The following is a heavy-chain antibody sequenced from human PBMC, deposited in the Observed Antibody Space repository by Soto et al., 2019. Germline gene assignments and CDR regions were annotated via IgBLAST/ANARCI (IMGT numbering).Heavy chain of an antibody. Sequence: QVQLQESGPGLVKPSETLSLTCTVSGGSISSYYWSWIRQPPGKGLEWIGYIYYSGSTNYNPSLKSRVTISVDTSKNQFSLKLSSVTAADTAVYYCARATAYYDYVWGSYRPRDWFDPWGQGTLVTVSS. CDR2: IYYSGST. CDR3: ARATAYYDYVWGSYRPRDWFDP. D-gene: IGHD3-16*02. J-gene: IGHJ5*02. V-gene: IGHV4-59*01. CDR1: GGSISSYY.